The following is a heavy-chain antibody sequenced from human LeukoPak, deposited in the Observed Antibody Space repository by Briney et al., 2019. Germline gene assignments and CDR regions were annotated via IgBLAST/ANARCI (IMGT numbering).Heavy chain of an antibody. J-gene: IGHJ4*02. Sequence: PGGSLRLSCAASGFTFSSYAMSWVRQAPGKGLEWVSAISGSGGSTYYADSVKGRFTISRDNSKNTLYLQMNSRRGEDTAVYYCAKDPGPAIIVVEIYFDYWGQGTLVTLSS. V-gene: IGHV3-23*01. D-gene: IGHD3-22*01. CDR2: ISGSGGST. CDR1: GFTFSSYA. CDR3: AKDPGPAIIVVEIYFDY.